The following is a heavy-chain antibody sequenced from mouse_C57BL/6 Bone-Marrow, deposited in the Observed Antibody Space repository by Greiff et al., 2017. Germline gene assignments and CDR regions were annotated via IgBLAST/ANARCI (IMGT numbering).Heavy chain of an antibody. Sequence: QVQLQQPGAELVKPVASVKLSCKASGYTFTSYWMQWVKQRPGQGLEWIGEIDPSESYTNYNQKFKGKATLTVDTSSSTAYMQLSSLTSEDSAVYYCARGYLAWFAYWGQGTLVTVSA. CDR1: GYTFTSYW. V-gene: IGHV1-50*01. J-gene: IGHJ3*01. D-gene: IGHD2-3*01. CDR2: IDPSESYT. CDR3: ARGYLAWFAY.